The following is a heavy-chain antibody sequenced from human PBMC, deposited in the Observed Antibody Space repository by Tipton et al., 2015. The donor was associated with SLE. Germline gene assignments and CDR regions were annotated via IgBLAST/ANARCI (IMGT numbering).Heavy chain of an antibody. CDR2: INHSGGT. CDR3: ARGPGLDRDFYDDYYMDV. V-gene: IGHV4-34*01. J-gene: IGHJ6*03. D-gene: IGHD3/OR15-3a*01. Sequence: TLSLTCAVYGGSFSGYYWSWIRQPPGKGLEWIGEINHSGGTNYNPSLKSRVTISVDTTKNQFSLKLSSVTAADTAGYYCARGPGLDRDFYDDYYMDVWGKGTTVTVSS. CDR1: GGSFSGYY.